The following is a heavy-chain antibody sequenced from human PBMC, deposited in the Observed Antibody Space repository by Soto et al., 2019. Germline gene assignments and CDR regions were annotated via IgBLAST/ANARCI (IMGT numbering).Heavy chain of an antibody. CDR3: ARRGVRNADV. CDR2: MNPNSGNT. D-gene: IGHD1-1*01. CDR1: GYTFTSYD. V-gene: IGHV1-8*02. J-gene: IGHJ4*02. Sequence: QVQLVQSGSEVKKPGASVKVSCKASGYTFTSYDITWVRQANGQGLEWMGWMNPNSGNTGYAQKPQGRVTMTRNTSTSTSYMELSSLTSDDTAVYYCARRGVRNADVWGKGTLVTGSS.